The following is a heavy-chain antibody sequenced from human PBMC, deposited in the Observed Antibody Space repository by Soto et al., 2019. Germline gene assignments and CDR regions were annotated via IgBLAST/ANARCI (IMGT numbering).Heavy chain of an antibody. V-gene: IGHV4-4*07. Sequence: SETLSLTCTVSGGSINTFYWSWVRQPAGKGLEWIGRFFSSGSTSFNPSLESRVAMSVDTSKNHFSLNLGSVTAADMAVYYCAREGSYSAYNFAHGIQLWSFDFWGQGALVTVSS. CDR2: FFSSGST. CDR1: GGSINTFY. CDR3: AREGSYSAYNFAHGIQLWSFDF. J-gene: IGHJ4*02. D-gene: IGHD5-12*01.